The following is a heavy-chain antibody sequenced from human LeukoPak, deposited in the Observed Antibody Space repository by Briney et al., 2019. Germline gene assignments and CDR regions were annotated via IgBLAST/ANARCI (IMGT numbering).Heavy chain of an antibody. CDR2: ISAYNGNT. CDR3: ARAIAAAGTRAYYYGMDV. J-gene: IGHJ6*04. V-gene: IGHV1-18*04. D-gene: IGHD6-13*01. CDR1: GYTFTSYG. Sequence: ASVKVSCKASGYTFTSYGISWVRQAPGRGLEWMGWISAYNGNTNYAQKLQGRVTMTTDTSTSTAYMELRSLRSDDTAVYYCARAIAAAGTRAYYYGMDVWGKGTTVTVSS.